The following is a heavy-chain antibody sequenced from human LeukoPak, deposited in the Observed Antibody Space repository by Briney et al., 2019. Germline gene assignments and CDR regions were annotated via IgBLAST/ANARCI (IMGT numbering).Heavy chain of an antibody. J-gene: IGHJ4*02. CDR2: ITWNSGNI. Sequence: GGSLRLSCAASGFTFDDYAMHWVRQAPGKGLEWVSSITWNSGNIGYADSVKGRFTISRDNAKNSLYLQMNSLRAEDTALYYCAKLLTITSHFDYWGQGTVVTVSS. CDR1: GFTFDDYA. CDR3: AKLLTITSHFDY. D-gene: IGHD3-16*01. V-gene: IGHV3-9*01.